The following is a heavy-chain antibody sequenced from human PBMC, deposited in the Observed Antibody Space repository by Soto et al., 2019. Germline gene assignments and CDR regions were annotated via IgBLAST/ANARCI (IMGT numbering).Heavy chain of an antibody. CDR3: ARDQTDHNLNGGDDAFDI. V-gene: IGHV1-18*01. Sequence: QVQLVQSGAEVKKPGASVKVSCKASGYTVTSYGISWVRQAPGQGLEWMGWISAYNGNTNYAQKLQGRVTMTTDTSTSTAYMELRSLRSDDTAVYYCARDQTDHNLNGGDDAFDIWGQGTMVTVSS. CDR2: ISAYNGNT. D-gene: IGHD1-1*01. CDR1: GYTVTSYG. J-gene: IGHJ3*02.